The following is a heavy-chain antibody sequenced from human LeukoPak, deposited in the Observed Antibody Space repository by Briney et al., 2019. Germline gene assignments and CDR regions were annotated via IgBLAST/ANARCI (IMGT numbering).Heavy chain of an antibody. J-gene: IGHJ4*02. Sequence: GRSLRLSCAASGFTFSSYGMQWVRQAPGKGLEWVAVISYDGSNKYYADSVKGRFTISRDNSNNTLYLQMNSLRAEDTAVYYCAKGQWLVLFPDYWGQGTLVTVSS. V-gene: IGHV3-30*18. CDR1: GFTFSSYG. D-gene: IGHD6-19*01. CDR3: AKGQWLVLFPDY. CDR2: ISYDGSNK.